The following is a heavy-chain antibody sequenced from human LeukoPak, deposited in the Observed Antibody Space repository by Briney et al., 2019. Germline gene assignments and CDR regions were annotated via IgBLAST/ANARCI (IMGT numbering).Heavy chain of an antibody. CDR1: GFTFSSYG. D-gene: IGHD2-15*01. J-gene: IGHJ4*02. CDR2: ISYDGSNK. CDR3: AKPSFGGSYYFFDY. V-gene: IGHV3-30*18. Sequence: PGRSLRLSCAASGFTFSSYGMHWVRQAPGKGLERVAVISYDGSNKYYADSVKGRFTISRDNSKNTLYLQMNSLRAEDTAVYYCAKPSFGGSYYFFDYWGQGTLVTVSS.